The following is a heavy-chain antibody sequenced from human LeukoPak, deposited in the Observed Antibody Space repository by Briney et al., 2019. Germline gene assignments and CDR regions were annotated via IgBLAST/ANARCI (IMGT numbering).Heavy chain of an antibody. Sequence: GAPMNSSGKGSVYSFTSYRIGRVRQMPGRGLEWMGIIYPGDSDTRYSPSFQGQVTISADKSISTAYLQWSSLKASDTAMYYCARRREMATIDYWGQGTLVTVSS. J-gene: IGHJ4*02. V-gene: IGHV5-51*01. D-gene: IGHD5-24*01. CDR1: VYSFTSYR. CDR3: ARRREMATIDY. CDR2: IYPGDSDT.